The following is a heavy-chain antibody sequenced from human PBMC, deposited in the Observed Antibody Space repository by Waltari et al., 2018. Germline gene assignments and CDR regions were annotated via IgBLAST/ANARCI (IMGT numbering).Heavy chain of an antibody. CDR2: IKQDGSEK. V-gene: IGHV3-7*01. D-gene: IGHD6-19*01. CDR1: GFTLSSFW. J-gene: IGHJ4*02. Sequence: EVQLVESGGGLVQPGGSLRLSCAASGFTLSSFWMNWVGQTPGKGLEWVAGIKQDGSEKYYADSVKGRFTISRDNAKNSLYLQMNSLRAEDTAVYYCATSGWYCFDYWGQGTLVTVSS. CDR3: ATSGWYCFDY.